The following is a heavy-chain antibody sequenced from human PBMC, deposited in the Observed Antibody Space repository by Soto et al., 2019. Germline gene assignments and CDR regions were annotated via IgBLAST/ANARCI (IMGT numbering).Heavy chain of an antibody. CDR1: GYSFTSYW. V-gene: IGHV5-10-1*01. D-gene: IGHD2-8*01. CDR3: ARHPQTRYCTNGVCYPAHFDY. Sequence: PGECLKISCKGSGYSFTSYWISWVRQMPGKGLEWMGRIDPSDSYTNYSPSFQGHVTISADKSISTAYLQWSSLKASDTAMYYCARHPQTRYCTNGVCYPAHFDYWGQGTLVTVSS. J-gene: IGHJ4*02. CDR2: IDPSDSYT.